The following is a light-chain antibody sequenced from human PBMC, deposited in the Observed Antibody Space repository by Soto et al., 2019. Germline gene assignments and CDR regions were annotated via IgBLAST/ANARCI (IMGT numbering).Light chain of an antibody. CDR2: GES. CDR1: QSVSSN. CDR3: QQYNSYWT. Sequence: EIVMTQSPVTLSVSPGERATLSCRASQSVSSNLAWYQQKPGQAPRLLIYGESTRATGIPARFSGSGSGTEFTLTISSLQPDDFATYYCQQYNSYWTFGQGTKVDIK. V-gene: IGKV3-15*01. J-gene: IGKJ1*01.